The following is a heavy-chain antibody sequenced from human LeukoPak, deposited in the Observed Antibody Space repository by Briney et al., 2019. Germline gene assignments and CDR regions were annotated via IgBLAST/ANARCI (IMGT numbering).Heavy chain of an antibody. J-gene: IGHJ4*02. CDR1: GYTFTIYD. V-gene: IGHV1-8*03. CDR2: MNPNSGNT. CDR3: ARGRYYDSSGYYYY. D-gene: IGHD3-22*01. Sequence: GASVKVSCKASGYTFTIYDINWVRQATGQGLEWMGWMNPNSGNTGYAQKFQGRVTITRNTSISTAYMELGSLRSEDTAVYYCARGRYYDSSGYYYYWGQGTLVTVSS.